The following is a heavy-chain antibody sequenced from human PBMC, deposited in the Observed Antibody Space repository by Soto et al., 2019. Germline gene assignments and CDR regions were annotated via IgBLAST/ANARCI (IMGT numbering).Heavy chain of an antibody. V-gene: IGHV1-3*01. CDR2: INAGNGNT. CDR1: GYTFTSYA. J-gene: IGHJ5*02. CDR3: ARACSGGSCSFYRFDP. Sequence: VASVKVSCKASGYTFTSYAMHWVRQAPGQRLEWMGWINAGNGNTKYSQKFQGRVTITRDTSASTAYMELSSLRSEDTAVYYCARACSGGSCSFYRFDPWGQGTLVTVSS. D-gene: IGHD2-15*01.